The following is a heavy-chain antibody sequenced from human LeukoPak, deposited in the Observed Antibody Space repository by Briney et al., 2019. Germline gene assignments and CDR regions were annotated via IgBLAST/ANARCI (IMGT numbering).Heavy chain of an antibody. Sequence: GGSLRLSCAASGFTFSRYWMHWVRQAPGKGLVWVSRINGDGSTTSYADSVKGGFTISRDNAKNALYLQMNSLRAEDTAVYYCATGNYYDSRGYYTFGHWGQGTLVTVSS. CDR3: ATGNYYDSRGYYTFGH. V-gene: IGHV3-74*01. CDR2: INGDGSTT. CDR1: GFTFSRYW. D-gene: IGHD3-22*01. J-gene: IGHJ1*01.